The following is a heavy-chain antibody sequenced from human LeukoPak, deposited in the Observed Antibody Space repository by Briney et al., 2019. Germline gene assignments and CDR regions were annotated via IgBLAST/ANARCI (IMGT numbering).Heavy chain of an antibody. CDR2: ISSNGGST. CDR3: ARGGPAAGRFDY. J-gene: IGHJ4*02. Sequence: GGSLRLSCAASGFTFSSYAMHWVRQAPGKGLEYVSAISSNGGSTYYANSVKGRFTISRDNSKNTLYLQMNSLRAEDTAVYYCARGGPAAGRFDYWGQGTLVTVSS. V-gene: IGHV3-64*01. D-gene: IGHD6-13*01. CDR1: GFTFSSYA.